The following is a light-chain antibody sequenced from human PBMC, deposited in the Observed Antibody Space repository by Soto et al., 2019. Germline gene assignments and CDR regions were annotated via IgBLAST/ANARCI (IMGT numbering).Light chain of an antibody. CDR3: QQSYSTPYT. J-gene: IGKJ2*01. CDR2: AAS. V-gene: IGKV1-39*01. Sequence: DIQMTQSPSSLSASVGDRVTITCRASQSISSYLNWYQQKPGKAPKLLIYAASSLQSGVPSRFSGNGSRTDFTLTIRSLQPEDFATYYCQQSYSTPYTFGQGTKLQIK. CDR1: QSISSY.